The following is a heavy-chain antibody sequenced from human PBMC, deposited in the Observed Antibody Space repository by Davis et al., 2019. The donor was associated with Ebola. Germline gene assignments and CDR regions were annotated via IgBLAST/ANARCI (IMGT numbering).Heavy chain of an antibody. CDR3: ARDVGAPYDFWSV. J-gene: IGHJ4*02. CDR1: GGSISSYY. D-gene: IGHD3-3*01. CDR2: IYYSGST. V-gene: IGHV4-59*12. Sequence: MPSETLSLTCTVSGGSISSYYWSWIRQPPGKGLEWIGYIYYSGSTNYNPSLKGRVIISVDKSKNQFYLKLSSMTAADTAVYYCARDVGAPYDFWSVGGQGTLVTVSA.